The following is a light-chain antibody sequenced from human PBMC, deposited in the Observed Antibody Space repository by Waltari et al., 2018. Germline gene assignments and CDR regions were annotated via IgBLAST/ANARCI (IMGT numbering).Light chain of an antibody. V-gene: IGLV2-23*02. CDR3: CSDAGSSTFVV. CDR1: SSDVGSYNL. Sequence: QSALTQPASVSGSPGQSITISCTGTSSDVGSYNLVSWYQQHPGKAPKLMIYEVSKRPSGVSNRLAGSESGNTASLTSSGLQAEDEADYYCCSDAGSSTFVVFGGGTKLTVL. J-gene: IGLJ2*01. CDR2: EVS.